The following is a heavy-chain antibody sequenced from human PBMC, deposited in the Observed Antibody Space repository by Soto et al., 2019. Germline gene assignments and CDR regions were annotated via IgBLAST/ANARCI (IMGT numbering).Heavy chain of an antibody. V-gene: IGHV1-69*01. CDR2: IIPVFGRP. D-gene: IGHD5-12*01. CDR3: AREGSGYNL. J-gene: IGHJ1*01. CDR1: GGSFSSFG. Sequence: QVQLVQSGAELKKPGSSVKVSCKASGGSFSSFGISWVRQAPGQGLEWMGGIIPVFGRPNYAQRFRGRLTITADESTNTVYLELSDLRSEDTAVYYCAREGSGYNLWGQGTQVTVSS.